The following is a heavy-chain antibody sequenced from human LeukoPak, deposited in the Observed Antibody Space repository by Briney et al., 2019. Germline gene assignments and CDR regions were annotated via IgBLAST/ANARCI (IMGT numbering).Heavy chain of an antibody. V-gene: IGHV3-21*01. CDR1: GFTFSSYS. J-gene: IGHJ3*02. CDR2: ISSSSSYI. Sequence: GGSLRLSCAASGFTFSSYSMNWVRQAPGTGLEWVSSISSSSSYIYYADSVKGRFTIFRDNAKNSLYLQMNSLRAEDTAVYYCARRRYPTGAFDIWGQGTMVTVSS. CDR3: ARRRYPTGAFDI. D-gene: IGHD1-14*01.